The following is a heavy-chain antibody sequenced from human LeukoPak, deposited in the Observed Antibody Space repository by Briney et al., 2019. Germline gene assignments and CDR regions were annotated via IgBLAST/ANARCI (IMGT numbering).Heavy chain of an antibody. CDR3: AREARYYYDSSGYSDYYGMDV. CDR2: ISAYNGNT. V-gene: IGHV1-18*01. Sequence: ASVKVSCKASGYTFTSYGISWVRQAPGQGLEWMRWISAYNGNTNYAQKLQGRVTMTTDTSTSTAYMELRSLRPDDTAVYYCAREARYYYDSSGYSDYYGMDVWGQGTTVTVSS. CDR1: GYTFTSYG. J-gene: IGHJ6*02. D-gene: IGHD3-22*01.